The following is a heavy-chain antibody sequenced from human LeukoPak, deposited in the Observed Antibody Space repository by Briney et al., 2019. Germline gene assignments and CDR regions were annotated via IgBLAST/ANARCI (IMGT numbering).Heavy chain of an antibody. V-gene: IGHV1-18*01. Sequence: ASVKVSCKASGYTFISYGVSWVRQAPGQGVEWMGWISTYGGSTNYAQKLQGRVTVTTDTSTRTVYMELRSLTSDDTAVYYCARPNTGATGYFFDYWGQGTLVTVSS. J-gene: IGHJ4*02. CDR3: ARPNTGATGYFFDY. CDR2: ISTYGGST. CDR1: GYTFISYG. D-gene: IGHD1/OR15-1a*01.